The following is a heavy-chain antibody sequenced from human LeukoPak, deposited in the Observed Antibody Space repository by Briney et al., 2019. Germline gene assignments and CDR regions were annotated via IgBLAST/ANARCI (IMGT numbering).Heavy chain of an antibody. D-gene: IGHD6-13*01. Sequence: GGSPRLSCAASGFTFSSYAMSWVRQAPGKGLEWVSAISGSGGSTYYADSVKGRFTISRDNSKNTLYLQMNSLRAEDTAVYYCAKPLAAADPYYYYYYMDVWGKGTTVTVSS. CDR1: GFTFSSYA. V-gene: IGHV3-23*01. CDR2: ISGSGGST. J-gene: IGHJ6*03. CDR3: AKPLAAADPYYYYYYMDV.